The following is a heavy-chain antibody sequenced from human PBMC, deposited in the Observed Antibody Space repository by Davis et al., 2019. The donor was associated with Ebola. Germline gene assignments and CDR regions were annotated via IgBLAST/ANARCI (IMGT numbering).Heavy chain of an antibody. CDR2: ISYDGNNE. V-gene: IGHV3-30-3*01. CDR3: GKSGGSYYYYGMDV. CDR1: GFTFSNYA. Sequence: GESLKISCAASGFTFSNYAMHWVRQAPGKGLEWVAVISYDGNNEYYADSVKGRFTISRDNSKNTLYLQMNSLRAEDTAVYYCGKSGGSYYYYGMDVWGQGTTVTVSS. D-gene: IGHD3-16*01. J-gene: IGHJ6*02.